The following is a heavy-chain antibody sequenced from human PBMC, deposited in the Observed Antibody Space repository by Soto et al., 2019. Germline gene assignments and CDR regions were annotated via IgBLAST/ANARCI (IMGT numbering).Heavy chain of an antibody. CDR2: IYYSENT. CDR3: ATHPPYGPLDH. CDR1: GGSISSSSNH. J-gene: IGHJ4*01. Sequence: SETLSLTCTVSGGSISSSSNHWGWIRQPPGKGLEWIGNIYYSENTYYNPSLKSRVTISVDTSKNQFSLGLTSVTAADTAVYYCATHPPYGPLDHWGHGTLVTVSS. D-gene: IGHD4-17*01. V-gene: IGHV4-39*01.